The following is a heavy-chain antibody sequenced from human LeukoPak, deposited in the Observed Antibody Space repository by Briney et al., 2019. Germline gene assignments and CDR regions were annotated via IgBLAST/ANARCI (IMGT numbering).Heavy chain of an antibody. J-gene: IGHJ5*02. D-gene: IGHD6-19*01. Sequence: GGSLRLSCAASGFPIRSHGMSWVRQAPGKGLEWVSGIIGGGGSTYYADSVKGRFTISGDNSKNTVYLQMNNMRVDDTAVYYCARVAGWHWFDPWGQGTLVTVSS. V-gene: IGHV3-23*01. CDR2: IIGGGGST. CDR1: GFPIRSHG. CDR3: ARVAGWHWFDP.